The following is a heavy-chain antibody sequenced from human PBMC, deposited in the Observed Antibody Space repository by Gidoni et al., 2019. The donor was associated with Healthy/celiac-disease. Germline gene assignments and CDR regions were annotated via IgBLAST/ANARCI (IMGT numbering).Heavy chain of an antibody. CDR1: GGSISSYY. J-gene: IGHJ5*02. V-gene: IGHV4-59*01. D-gene: IGHD3-10*01. CDR2: IYYSGST. CDR3: ARAPRGTMVRGVIPNWFDP. Sequence: QVQLQESGPGLVKPSETLSLTCTVSGGSISSYYWSWIRQHPGKGLEWIGYIYYSGSTNYNPSLKSRVTISVDTSKNQFSLKLSSVTAADTAVYYCARAPRGTMVRGVIPNWFDPWGQGTLVTVSS.